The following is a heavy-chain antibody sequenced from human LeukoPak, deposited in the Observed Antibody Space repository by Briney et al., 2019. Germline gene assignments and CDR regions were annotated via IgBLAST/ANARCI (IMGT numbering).Heavy chain of an antibody. Sequence: WASVKVSCKASGYTFTSYDINWVRQATGQGLEWMGWVNPNSGNTGYAQKFQGRVTMTRSTSINTAYMELNSLTSEDTAVYYCARSSVGARRRIDYWGQGTLVTASS. V-gene: IGHV1-8*01. CDR3: ARSSVGARRRIDY. CDR1: GYTFTSYD. CDR2: VNPNSGNT. D-gene: IGHD1-26*01. J-gene: IGHJ4*02.